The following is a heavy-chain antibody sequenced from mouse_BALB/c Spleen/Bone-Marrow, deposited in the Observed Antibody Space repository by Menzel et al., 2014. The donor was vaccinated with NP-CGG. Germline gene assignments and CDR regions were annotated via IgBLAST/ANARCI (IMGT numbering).Heavy chain of an antibody. CDR1: GFDFSRYW. J-gene: IGHJ2*01. V-gene: IGHV4-1*02. Sequence: EVKLMESGGGLVQSGGSLKLSCAASGFDFSRYWMSWVRQAPGKGLEWIGEINPDSRTINYSPSLKDKFIISRDNAKNTLYLRLNKVRSEDTALYYCARPDYYGYLNYWGQGTTLTVSS. CDR3: ARPDYYGYLNY. D-gene: IGHD1-1*01. CDR2: INPDSRTI.